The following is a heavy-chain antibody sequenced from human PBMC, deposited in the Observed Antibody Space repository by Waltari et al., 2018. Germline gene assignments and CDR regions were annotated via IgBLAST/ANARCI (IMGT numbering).Heavy chain of an antibody. V-gene: IGHV3-7*01. J-gene: IGHJ3*02. Sequence: EVQLVESGGGLVQPGGSLRLSCAASGFTFSSYWMSWVRQAPGKGLEWVANIKQDGSEKCYVDSVKGRFTISRDNAKNSLYLQMNSLRAEDTAVYYCARAEWELLGDAFDIWGQGTMVTVSS. CDR1: GFTFSSYW. D-gene: IGHD1-26*01. CDR2: IKQDGSEK. CDR3: ARAEWELLGDAFDI.